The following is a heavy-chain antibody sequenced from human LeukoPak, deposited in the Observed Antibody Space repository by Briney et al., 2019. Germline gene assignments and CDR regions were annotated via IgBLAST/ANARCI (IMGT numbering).Heavy chain of an antibody. J-gene: IGHJ5*02. CDR1: GFTFSSYA. CDR2: ISGSGGST. V-gene: IGHV3-23*01. Sequence: GGSLRLSCAASGFTFSSYAMSWVRQAPGKGLEWVSAISGSGGSTYYADSVKGRFTISRDNSKNTPYLQTNSLRAEDTAVYYCAKAMYDILTGYPYNWFDPWGQGTLVTVSS. D-gene: IGHD3-9*01. CDR3: AKAMYDILTGYPYNWFDP.